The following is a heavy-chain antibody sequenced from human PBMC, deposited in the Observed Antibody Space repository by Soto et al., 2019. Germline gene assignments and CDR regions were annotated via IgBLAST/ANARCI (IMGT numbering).Heavy chain of an antibody. CDR1: GGSISSYY. CDR3: ARAPIYVAAAGTSNCFDP. D-gene: IGHD6-13*01. Sequence: SETLSLTCTVSGGSISSYYWSWIRQPPGKGLEWIGYIYYSGSTNYNPSLKSRVTISVDTSKNQFSLKLSSVTAADTAVYYCARAPIYVAAAGTSNCFDPSGQGIRVTGSS. J-gene: IGHJ5*02. CDR2: IYYSGST. V-gene: IGHV4-59*01.